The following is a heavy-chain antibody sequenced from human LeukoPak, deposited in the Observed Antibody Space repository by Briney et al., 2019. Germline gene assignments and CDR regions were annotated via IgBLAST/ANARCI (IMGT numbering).Heavy chain of an antibody. D-gene: IGHD4-23*01. V-gene: IGHV4-59*01. J-gene: IGHJ6*03. CDR2: IYYSGST. CDR1: GGSISSYY. Sequence: SETLSLTCTVSGGSISSYYWSWIRQPPGKGLEWIGYIYYSGSTNYNPSLKSRVTISVDTSKNQFSLRLSSVTAADTAVYYCARVGLRWSYYYYYMDVWGKGTTVTVSS. CDR3: ARVGLRWSYYYYYMDV.